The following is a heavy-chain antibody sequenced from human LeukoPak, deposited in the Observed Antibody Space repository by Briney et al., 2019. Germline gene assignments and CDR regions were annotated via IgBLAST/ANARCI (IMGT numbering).Heavy chain of an antibody. V-gene: IGHV4-59*01. CDR2: IYYSGST. J-gene: IGHJ3*02. CDR1: GGSISSYY. CDR3: AREGGSYEFGAFDI. Sequence: PSETLSLTCTVSGGSISSYYWSWIRQPPGKGLEGIGYIYYSGSTNYNPSLKSRVTISVGTSKNQFSLKVSSVTAADAAVYYCAREGGSYEFGAFDIWGQGTMVTVSS. D-gene: IGHD1-26*01.